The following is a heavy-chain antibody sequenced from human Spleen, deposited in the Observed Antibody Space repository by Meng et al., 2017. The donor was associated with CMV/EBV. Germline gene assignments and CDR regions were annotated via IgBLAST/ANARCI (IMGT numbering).Heavy chain of an antibody. CDR2: VYHTGDT. CDR1: GDSINIIDYY. Sequence: GDSINIIDYYWSWIRLPPGKGPEWIGFVYHTGDTYYNPSLKSRVAMSIDTSKRQFSLRVTSATAADTAVYYCARAPYGDNWGRQFDYWGQGTLVTVSS. J-gene: IGHJ4*02. V-gene: IGHV4-30-4*08. D-gene: IGHD4-17*01. CDR3: ARAPYGDNWGRQFDY.